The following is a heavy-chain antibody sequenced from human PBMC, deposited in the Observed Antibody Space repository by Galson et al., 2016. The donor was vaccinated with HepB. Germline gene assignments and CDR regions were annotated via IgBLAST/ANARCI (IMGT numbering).Heavy chain of an antibody. CDR3: ATVETFYHGMEV. V-gene: IGHV5-51*01. CDR2: IYPGNSDI. Sequence: QSGAEVKKPGESLKISCQAYGNIFTTYWIAWVRQMPGKGLEWMAIIYPGNSDIRYSPSSKGHVTISADKSISTAYLQWSSLKASDSAMYYCATVETFYHGMEVWGQGTTVTVSS. D-gene: IGHD2/OR15-2a*01. J-gene: IGHJ6*02. CDR1: GNIFTTYW.